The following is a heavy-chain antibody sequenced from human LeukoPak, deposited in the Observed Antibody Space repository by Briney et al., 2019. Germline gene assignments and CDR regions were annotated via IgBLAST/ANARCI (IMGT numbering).Heavy chain of an antibody. CDR2: IYYTGST. J-gene: IGHJ3*01. V-gene: IGHV4-59*12. CDR3: AREDAVSSDDAFDL. D-gene: IGHD6-19*01. CDR1: GVSITTYY. Sequence: SETLSLTCTVSGVSITTYYWSWIRQPPGKGLEWIGYIYYTGSTNYNPSLKSRVTISADTSKNQFSLKLSAVTAADTAMYYCAREDAVSSDDAFDLWGQGTMVTVS.